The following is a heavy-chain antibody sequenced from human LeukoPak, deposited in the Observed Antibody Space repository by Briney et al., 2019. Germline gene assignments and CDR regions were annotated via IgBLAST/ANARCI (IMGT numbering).Heavy chain of an antibody. V-gene: IGHV3-48*03. Sequence: GGSLRLPCAASGFTFSSYEMNWVRQAPGKGLEWVSYISSSGSTKYYADSVKGRFTISRDNSKNTLYLQMNSLRAEDTAVYYCAKDRGSTSLDYWGQGTLVTVSS. J-gene: IGHJ4*02. CDR3: AKDRGSTSLDY. CDR1: GFTFSSYE. D-gene: IGHD2-2*01. CDR2: ISSSGSTK.